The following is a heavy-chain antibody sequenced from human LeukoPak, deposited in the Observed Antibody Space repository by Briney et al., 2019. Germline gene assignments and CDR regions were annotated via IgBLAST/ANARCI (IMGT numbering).Heavy chain of an antibody. CDR3: ARDEGWLLAPVHDAFDI. CDR2: INPNSGGT. CDR1: GYTFTGYY. J-gene: IGHJ3*02. Sequence: ASVKVSCKASGYTFTGYYMHWVRQAPGQGLEWMGWINPNSGGTNYAQKFQGRVTMTRDTSISTAYMELRSLRSDDTAVYYCARDEGWLLAPVHDAFDIWGQGTMVTVSS. V-gene: IGHV1-2*02. D-gene: IGHD3-22*01.